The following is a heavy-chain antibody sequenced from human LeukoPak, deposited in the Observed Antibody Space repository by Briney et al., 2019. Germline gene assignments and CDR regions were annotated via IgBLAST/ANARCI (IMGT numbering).Heavy chain of an antibody. J-gene: IGHJ4*02. D-gene: IGHD4-17*01. CDR2: IYPGDSAT. CDR3: ARFGVQSTVTTGDY. Sequence: ESLKISCKGSGYSFASYWIAWVRQLPGKGLEWMGIIYPGDSATRYSPSFQGQVTISADKSINTAYLQWISLKASDTAMYYCARFGVQSTVTTGDYWGQGTLVTVSS. CDR1: GYSFASYW. V-gene: IGHV5-51*01.